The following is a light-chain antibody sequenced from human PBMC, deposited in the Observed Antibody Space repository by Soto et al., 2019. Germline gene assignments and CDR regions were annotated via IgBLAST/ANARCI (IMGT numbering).Light chain of an antibody. CDR2: EVS. CDR3: SSYTSSSTRV. J-gene: IGLJ1*01. CDR1: SSDVGAYNS. V-gene: IGLV2-14*01. Sequence: QSVLTQPGSVSGSPGQSITISCTGTSSDVGAYNSVSWYQQHPGKAPKLMIYEVSNRPSGVSNRFSGSKSGNTASLTISGLQAEDEADYYCSSYTSSSTRVFGSGTKVTVL.